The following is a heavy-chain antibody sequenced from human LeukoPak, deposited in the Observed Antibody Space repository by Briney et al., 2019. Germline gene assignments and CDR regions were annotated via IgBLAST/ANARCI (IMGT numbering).Heavy chain of an antibody. Sequence: SETLSLTCTVSGGSISSGPYYWSWIRQPAGKGLEWIGRIYSSGRTNYNPSLKSRVTISLDTSKNQFSLKLSSVTAADTAVYYCARGPYYYGSGRLLGLNWFDPWGQGTLVTVSS. V-gene: IGHV4-61*02. J-gene: IGHJ5*02. CDR1: GGSISSGPYY. CDR3: ARGPYYYGSGRLLGLNWFDP. CDR2: IYSSGRT. D-gene: IGHD3-10*01.